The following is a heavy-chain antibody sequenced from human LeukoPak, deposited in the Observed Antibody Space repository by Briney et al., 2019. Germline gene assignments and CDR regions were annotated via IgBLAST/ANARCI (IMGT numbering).Heavy chain of an antibody. CDR1: GYTFTGYY. J-gene: IGHJ4*02. Sequence: ASVKVSCKASGYTFTGYYMHWVRQAPGQGLEWMGWINPNSGGTNYAQKFQGRVTMTRDASISTAYMELSRLRSDDTAVYYCARLAVAGTSYWGQGTLVTVSS. D-gene: IGHD6-19*01. V-gene: IGHV1-2*02. CDR2: INPNSGGT. CDR3: ARLAVAGTSY.